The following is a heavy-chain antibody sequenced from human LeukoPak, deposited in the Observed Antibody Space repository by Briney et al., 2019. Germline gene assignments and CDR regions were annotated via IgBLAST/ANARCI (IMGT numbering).Heavy chain of an antibody. V-gene: IGHV5-51*01. CDR2: IYPGDSDT. D-gene: IGHD3-22*01. CDR1: GYSFTSYW. J-gene: IGHJ3*02. CDR3: ARAAYYDSSGWWAFDI. Sequence: GESLKISCKGSGYSFTSYWIGWVRQMPGKGLEWMGIIYPGDSDTRYSPSFQGQVTISADKSISTAYLQWSSLKASDTAMYYCARAAYYDSSGWWAFDIWGQGTMVTVSS.